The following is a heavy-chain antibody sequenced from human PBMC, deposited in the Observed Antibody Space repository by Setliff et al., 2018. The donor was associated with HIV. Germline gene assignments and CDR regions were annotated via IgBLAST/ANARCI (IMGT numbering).Heavy chain of an antibody. CDR1: HGSISPFY. J-gene: IGHJ3*02. D-gene: IGHD4-17*01. Sequence: SETLSLTCTVSHGSISPFYWSWMRQPPGKGLGWIGYIFYTGTTKYNPSLKSRVSMSVDMSKNQLSLKLKSVTAADTAVYYCARDRPPSTVDMLGAFDRWGQGTKVTVSS. CDR3: ARDRPPSTVDMLGAFDR. CDR2: IFYTGTT. V-gene: IGHV4-59*01.